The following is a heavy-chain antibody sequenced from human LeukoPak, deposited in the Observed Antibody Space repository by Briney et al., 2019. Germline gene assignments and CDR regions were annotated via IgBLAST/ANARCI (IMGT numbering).Heavy chain of an antibody. CDR1: GYSISSGYY. CDR3: AIGYYYDSSGYQFDI. CDR2: IYHSGST. V-gene: IGHV4-38-2*01. D-gene: IGHD3-22*01. J-gene: IGHJ3*02. Sequence: SETLSLTCAVSGYSISSGYYWGWIRQPPGKGLEWLGSIYHSGSTYYNPSLKSRVTILVDTSKNQFSLKLSSVTAADTAVYYCAIGYYYDSSGYQFDIWGQGTMVTVSS.